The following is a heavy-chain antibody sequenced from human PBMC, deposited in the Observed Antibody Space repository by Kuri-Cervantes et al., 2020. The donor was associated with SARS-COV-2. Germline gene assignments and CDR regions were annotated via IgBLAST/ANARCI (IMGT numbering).Heavy chain of an antibody. CDR2: ISYDGSNK. CDR3: ARRGGSGSYYTRPFDY. J-gene: IGHJ4*02. V-gene: IGHV3-30*04. D-gene: IGHD3-10*01. CDR1: GFTFSSYA. Sequence: GGSLRLSCAASGFTFSSYAMHWVRQAPGKGLEWVAVISYDGSNKYYADSVKGRFTISRDNSKNTLYLQMNSLRAEDTAVYYCARRGGSGSYYTRPFDYWGQGTLVTVSS.